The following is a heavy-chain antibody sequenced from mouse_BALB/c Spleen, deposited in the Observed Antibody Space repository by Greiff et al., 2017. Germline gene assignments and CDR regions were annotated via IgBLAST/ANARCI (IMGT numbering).Heavy chain of an antibody. CDR3: TRERKGDYFDD. CDR2: ISSGGSYT. CDR1: GFTFTSYT. V-gene: IGHV5-6-4*01. J-gene: IGHJ2*01. Sequence: EVQLVESGGGLVQPAGSLTLSCAASGFTFTSYTMSWVRQTPGKSLEWVATISSGGSYTYYPASVKGRFTISRDNAKNTLYLQMSSLKSEDTAMYYCTRERKGDYFDDWGQGTTLTVSS.